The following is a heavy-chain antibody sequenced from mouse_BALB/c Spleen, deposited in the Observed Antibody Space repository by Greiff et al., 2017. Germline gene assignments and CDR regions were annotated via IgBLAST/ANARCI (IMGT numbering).Heavy chain of an antibody. CDR3: TRLLVRGAMDY. J-gene: IGHJ4*01. Sequence: QVQLQQSGAELVKPGASVKLSCKASGYTFTSYYMYWVKQRPGQGLEWIGEINPSNGGTNFNEKFKSKATLTVDKSSSTAYMQLSSLTSEDSAVYYCTRLLVRGAMDYWGQGTSVTVSS. CDR1: GYTFTSYY. CDR2: INPSNGGT. D-gene: IGHD2-10*02. V-gene: IGHV1S81*02.